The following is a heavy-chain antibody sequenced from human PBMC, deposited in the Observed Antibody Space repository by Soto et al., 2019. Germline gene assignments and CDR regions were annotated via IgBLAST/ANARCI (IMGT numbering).Heavy chain of an antibody. D-gene: IGHD6-13*01. CDR1: GGSISSYY. CDR3: WRWGQTPAAGPNFDY. CDR2: IYYSGST. Sequence: TDTPSLTCSVSGGSISSYYWSWIRQPPGKGLEWIGYIYYSGSTNYNPSLKSRVSMTRSTSISTAYMELSSLRPEDPAVYFSWRWGQTPAAGPNFDYWGQGTLVTVSS. V-gene: IGHV4-59*01. J-gene: IGHJ4*02.